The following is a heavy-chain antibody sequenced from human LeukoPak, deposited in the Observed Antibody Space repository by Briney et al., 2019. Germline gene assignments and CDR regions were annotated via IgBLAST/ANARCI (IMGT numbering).Heavy chain of an antibody. CDR1: GGSISNNY. J-gene: IGHJ4*02. D-gene: IGHD3-16*01. CDR2: IYNSGKT. CDR3: ARDLRAAY. V-gene: IGHV4-59*01. Sequence: SETLSLTRIVSGGSISNNYWSWIRQPLGKGLEWIGYIYNSGKTDYNPSLRSRVTISVDTSRNQFSLKLTSVTAADTAVYYCARDLRAAYWGQGTLVTVSS.